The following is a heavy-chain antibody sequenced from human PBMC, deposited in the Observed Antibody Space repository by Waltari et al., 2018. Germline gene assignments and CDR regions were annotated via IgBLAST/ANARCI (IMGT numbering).Heavy chain of an antibody. CDR2: ISYDGSNK. V-gene: IGHV3-30-3*01. D-gene: IGHD4-17*01. Sequence: MHWVRQAPGKGLEWVAVISYDGSNKYYADSVKGRFTISRDNSKNTLYLQMNSLRAEDTAVYYCARGGYGDYVDYYYYYGMDVWGQGTTVTVSS. J-gene: IGHJ6*02. CDR3: ARGGYGDYVDYYYYYGMDV.